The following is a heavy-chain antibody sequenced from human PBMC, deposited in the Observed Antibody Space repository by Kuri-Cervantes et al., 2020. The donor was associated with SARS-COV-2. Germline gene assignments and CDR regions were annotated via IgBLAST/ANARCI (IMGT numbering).Heavy chain of an antibody. J-gene: IGHJ5*02. V-gene: IGHV3-30-3*01. D-gene: IGHD6-13*01. CDR1: GFTFSSYA. CDR3: ARDQGSSWEAGWFDP. Sequence: GESLKISCAASGFTFSSYAMHWVRQAPGKGLEWVAVISYDGSNKYYADSVKGRFTISRDNSKNTLYLQMNSLRAEDTAVYYCARDQGSSWEAGWFDPWGQGTLVTVSS. CDR2: ISYDGSNK.